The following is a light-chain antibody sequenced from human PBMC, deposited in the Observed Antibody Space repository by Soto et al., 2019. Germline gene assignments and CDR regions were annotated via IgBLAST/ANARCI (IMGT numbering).Light chain of an antibody. Sequence: IQLTQSPSFLSASVGDRVTITCRASQRVSTYLNWYQQRPGRAPKLLIYSASTLQSGVPSNFSGGASGTEFTLTIISLQPEDSASYFCHQTYSVPPTFGQGTNVEV. CDR1: QRVSTY. J-gene: IGKJ1*01. CDR2: SAS. V-gene: IGKV1-39*01. CDR3: HQTYSVPPT.